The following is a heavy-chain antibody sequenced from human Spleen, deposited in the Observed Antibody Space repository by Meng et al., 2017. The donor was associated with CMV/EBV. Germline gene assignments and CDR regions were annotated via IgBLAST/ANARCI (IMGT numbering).Heavy chain of an antibody. CDR3: ARGGSRNHGSGTYSLRY. CDR2: INHGGST. CDR1: GSFSDYY. J-gene: IGHJ4*02. V-gene: IGHV4-34*01. D-gene: IGHD3-10*01. Sequence: GSFSDYYWSWIRQPPGKGLEWIGEINHGGSTNYNPSLKSRVTISVDTSKNQFALKLNSVTAADTGVYFCARGGSRNHGSGTYSLRYWGQGTLVTVSS.